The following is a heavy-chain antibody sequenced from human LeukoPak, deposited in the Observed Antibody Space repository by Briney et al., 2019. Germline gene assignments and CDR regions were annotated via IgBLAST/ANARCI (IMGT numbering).Heavy chain of an antibody. Sequence: PSETLSLTCTVSGGSISSYYWSWIRQPPGKGLEWIGCIYYSGSTNYNPSLKSRVTISVDTSKNQFSLKLSSVTAADTAVYYCAGIAAAGTVDWGQGTLVTVSS. V-gene: IGHV4-59*01. D-gene: IGHD6-13*01. CDR1: GGSISSYY. CDR3: AGIAAAGTVD. CDR2: IYYSGST. J-gene: IGHJ4*02.